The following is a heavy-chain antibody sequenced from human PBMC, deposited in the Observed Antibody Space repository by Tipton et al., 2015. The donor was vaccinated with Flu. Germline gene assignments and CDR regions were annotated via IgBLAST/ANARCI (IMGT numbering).Heavy chain of an antibody. J-gene: IGHJ3*02. CDR3: ARGRITIFGVVIIGAFDI. V-gene: IGHV1-18*04. Sequence: QSGPEVKKPGASVKVSCKASGYTFTSYGISWVRQAPGQGLEWMGWISAYNGNTNYAQKLQGRVTMTTDTSTSTAYMELRSLRSDDTAVYYCARGRITIFGVVIIGAFDIWGQGTMVTVSS. D-gene: IGHD3-3*01. CDR1: GYTFTSYG. CDR2: ISAYNGNT.